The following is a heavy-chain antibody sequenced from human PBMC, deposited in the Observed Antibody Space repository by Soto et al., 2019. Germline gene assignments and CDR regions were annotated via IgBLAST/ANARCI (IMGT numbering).Heavy chain of an antibody. CDR3: PRYTGADYYDSCGYPFAYYYGMDV. Sequence: QVQLVQSGAEVKKPGSSVKVSCKASGGTFSSYAISWVRQAPGQGLEWMGGIIPIFGTANYAQKFQGRVTITADESTSTAYMELSSLRSEDTAVYYCPRYTGADYYDSCGYPFAYYYGMDVWGQGTTVTVSS. CDR1: GGTFSSYA. D-gene: IGHD3-22*01. V-gene: IGHV1-69*01. CDR2: IIPIFGTA. J-gene: IGHJ6*02.